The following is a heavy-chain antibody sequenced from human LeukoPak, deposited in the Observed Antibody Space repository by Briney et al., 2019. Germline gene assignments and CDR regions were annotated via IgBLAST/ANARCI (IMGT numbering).Heavy chain of an antibody. Sequence: GSLRLSCAASGFTFSSYAMHWVRQAPGKGLEWVAVISYDGSNNYYADSVKGRFTISRDNSENTLHLHMNSLRAEDTVLYYCARDLHGYSYGYFDYWGQGTLVTVSS. D-gene: IGHD5-18*01. CDR3: ARDLHGYSYGYFDY. J-gene: IGHJ4*02. CDR1: GFTFSSYA. V-gene: IGHV3-30-3*01. CDR2: ISYDGSNN.